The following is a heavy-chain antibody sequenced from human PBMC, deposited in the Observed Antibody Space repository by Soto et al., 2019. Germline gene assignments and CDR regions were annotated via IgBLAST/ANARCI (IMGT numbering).Heavy chain of an antibody. CDR3: ARYRNYYYYMDV. V-gene: IGHV4-39*01. CDR1: GGSISSSRHY. J-gene: IGHJ6*03. D-gene: IGHD4-4*01. Sequence: SETLSLTCTVSGGSISSSRHYWAWIRQPPGKGLEWIGSVFYSGRTYYNPSLKSRVTISVDTSKNQFSLNVSSVSAADTALYYCARYRNYYYYMDVWGKGTTVTVSS. CDR2: VFYSGRT.